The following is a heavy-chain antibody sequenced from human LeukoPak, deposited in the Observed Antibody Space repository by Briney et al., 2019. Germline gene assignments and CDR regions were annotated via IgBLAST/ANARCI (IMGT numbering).Heavy chain of an antibody. CDR3: AREREAGEDY. V-gene: IGHV3-7*04. CDR1: GFTFSSYW. D-gene: IGHD6-19*01. Sequence: GGSLRFSCTASGFTFSSYWMSWVRQAPGKGLEWVANIKRDGSEKYYVDSVKGRFTISRDNAKNSLYLQMNSLRAEDTAVYYCAREREAGEDYWGQGTLVTVSS. J-gene: IGHJ4*02. CDR2: IKRDGSEK.